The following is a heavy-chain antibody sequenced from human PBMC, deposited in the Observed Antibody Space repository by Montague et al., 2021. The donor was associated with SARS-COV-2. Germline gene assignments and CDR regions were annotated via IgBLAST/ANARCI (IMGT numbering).Heavy chain of an antibody. V-gene: IGHV4-34*01. Sequence: SETLSLTCAVYGGSFSGYYWSWIRQPPGKGLELIGEINHSGSTNYNPSLKSRVTISVDTSKNQFSLKLSSVTAAVTAVDYCARGPQYSSSWYGTRNWFDPWGQGTLVTVSS. D-gene: IGHD6-13*01. CDR1: GGSFSGYY. J-gene: IGHJ5*02. CDR3: ARGPQYSSSWYGTRNWFDP. CDR2: INHSGST.